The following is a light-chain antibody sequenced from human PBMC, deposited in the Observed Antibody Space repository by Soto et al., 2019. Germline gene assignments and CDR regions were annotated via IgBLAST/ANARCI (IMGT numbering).Light chain of an antibody. V-gene: IGKV3-20*01. CDR1: QSVSSSY. CDR2: DAS. J-gene: IGKJ1*01. CDR3: QQYGSAPRT. Sequence: IVLTQSPGPLSLSPGERATLSCRASQSVSSSYFAWYQQKPGQAPRLLIYDASIRATGIPERFSGSGSGTDFTLTISRLEPEDFAVYYCQQYGSAPRTFGQGTKVEIK.